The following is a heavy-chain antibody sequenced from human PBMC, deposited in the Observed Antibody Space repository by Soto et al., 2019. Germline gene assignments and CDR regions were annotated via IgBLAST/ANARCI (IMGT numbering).Heavy chain of an antibody. D-gene: IGHD6-25*01. V-gene: IGHV1-69*01. CDR1: GGSFSNFV. Sequence: QVQLVQSGAEVKKPGSSVKVSCKASGGSFSNFVISWVRQAPGQGLEWMGGIIPNFGTTNYAQKFQGKVTTTADETTRTAYLELCGLTSEDTSVYYCARDVGGAATIRYCCEGTLVNVSS. CDR2: IIPNFGTT. J-gene: IGHJ4*02. CDR3: ARDVGGAATIRY.